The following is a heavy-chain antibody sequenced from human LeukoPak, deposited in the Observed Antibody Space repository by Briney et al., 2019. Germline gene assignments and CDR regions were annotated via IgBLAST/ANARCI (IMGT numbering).Heavy chain of an antibody. CDR2: IYYSGVT. CDR3: AREDGDYYPSVY. D-gene: IGHD4-17*01. Sequence: SETLSLTCTVSGGSIGSYYWSWIRQPPGKGLEWIGYIYYSGVTNYNPSLKSRVTISVDTSKNQFSLKLSSVTAADTAVYYCAREDGDYYPSVYWGQGALVTVSS. V-gene: IGHV4-59*01. J-gene: IGHJ4*02. CDR1: GGSIGSYY.